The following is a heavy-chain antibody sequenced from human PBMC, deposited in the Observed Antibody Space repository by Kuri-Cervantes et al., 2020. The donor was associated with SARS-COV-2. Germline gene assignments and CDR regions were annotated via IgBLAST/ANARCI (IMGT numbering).Heavy chain of an antibody. D-gene: IGHD3-22*01. Sequence: GSLRLSCADSGGSISSSSYYWGWIRQPPGKGLEWIGEINHSGSTNYNPSLKSRVTISVDTSKNQFSLKLSSVTAADTAVYYCAREYYYDSSGYYYTRYYYYYGMDVWGQGTTVTVSS. CDR2: INHSGST. V-gene: IGHV4-39*07. J-gene: IGHJ6*02. CDR1: GGSISSSSYY. CDR3: AREYYYDSSGYYYTRYYYYYGMDV.